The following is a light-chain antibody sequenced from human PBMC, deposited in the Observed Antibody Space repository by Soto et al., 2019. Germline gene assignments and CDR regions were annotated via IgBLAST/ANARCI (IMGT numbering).Light chain of an antibody. CDR2: DVS. J-gene: IGLJ2*01. CDR3: SSYTNSGTLVV. V-gene: IGLV2-14*01. Sequence: SALTKPASVSGSPGQSITISCTGTSSDVGGYNYVSWYQQHPGKAPKLMISDVSNRPSGVSDRFSGSKSGNTASLTISGLQAEDEADYYCSSYTNSGTLVVFGGGTQLTVL. CDR1: SSDVGGYNY.